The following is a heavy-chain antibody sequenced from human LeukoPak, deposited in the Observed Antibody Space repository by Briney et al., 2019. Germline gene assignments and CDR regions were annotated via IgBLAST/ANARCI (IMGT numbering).Heavy chain of an antibody. D-gene: IGHD4-17*01. J-gene: IGHJ4*02. V-gene: IGHV3-21*01. CDR2: ISSSSSYI. CDR1: GFTFSSYS. Sequence: PGGSLRLSCAASGFTFSSYSMNWVRQAPGKGLEWVSSISSSSSYIYYADSVKGRFTISRDNAENSLYLQMNSLRAEDTAVYYCARVRSDYGDYGSLDYWGQGTLVTVSS. CDR3: ARVRSDYGDYGSLDY.